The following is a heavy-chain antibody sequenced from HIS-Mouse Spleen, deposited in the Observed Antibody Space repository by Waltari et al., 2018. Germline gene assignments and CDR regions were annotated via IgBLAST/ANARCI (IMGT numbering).Heavy chain of an antibody. J-gene: IGHJ4*02. CDR2: ISYEGSNK. CDR1: GFTFSSYG. V-gene: IGHV3-30*18. CDR3: AKDKHHAFDY. Sequence: QVQLVESGGGVVQPGRSLRLSCAASGFTFSSYGMHWVRQAPGKGLEWVAVISYEGSNKYYADSVKGRFTISRDNSKNTLYLQMNSLRAEDTAVYYCAKDKHHAFDYWGQGTLVTVSS.